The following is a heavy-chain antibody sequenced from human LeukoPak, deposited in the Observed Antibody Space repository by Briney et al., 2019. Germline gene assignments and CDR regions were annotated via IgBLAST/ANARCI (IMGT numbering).Heavy chain of an antibody. CDR2: INPKTGGT. V-gene: IGHV1-2*02. CDR3: ARSTDWVNDY. J-gene: IGHJ4*02. CDR1: GFTFTSSA. D-gene: IGHD3-9*01. Sequence: GTSVKVSCKASGFTFTSSAMQWVRQARGQRLEWMGWINPKTGGTNYPQKFQGRVTVTRDTSITTAYMELNRLKSDDTAVYYCARSTDWVNDYWGQGTLVTVSS.